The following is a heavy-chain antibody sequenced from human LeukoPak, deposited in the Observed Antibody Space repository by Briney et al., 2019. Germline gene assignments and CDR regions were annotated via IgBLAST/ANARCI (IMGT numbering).Heavy chain of an antibody. CDR2: IYYSGST. J-gene: IGHJ4*02. CDR3: ARRGGLWFGELSFDY. V-gene: IGHV4-39*01. D-gene: IGHD3-10*01. Sequence: PSETLSLTCTVSGGSISSSSYYWGWIRQPPGKGLEWIGSIYYSGSTYYNPSLKSRVTISVDTSKNQFSLKLSSVTAADTAVYYCARRGGLWFGELSFDYWGQGTLVTVSS. CDR1: GGSISSSSYY.